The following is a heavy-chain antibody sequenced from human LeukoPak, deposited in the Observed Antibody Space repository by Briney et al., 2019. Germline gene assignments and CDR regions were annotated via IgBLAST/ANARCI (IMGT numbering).Heavy chain of an antibody. CDR3: ARAQPAGYHFDSSGNYVQPSYFDY. Sequence: PGGSLRLSCAASGFTVSGLCMSWVRQAPGKGLEWLATIKQDGTETSYVDSGKGRFTISRDNAKNSLFLQMNSLRVEDTAIYYCARAQPAGYHFDSSGNYVQPSYFDYWGQGSLVTVSS. J-gene: IGHJ4*02. CDR2: IKQDGTET. CDR1: GFTVSGLC. V-gene: IGHV3-7*01. D-gene: IGHD3-22*01.